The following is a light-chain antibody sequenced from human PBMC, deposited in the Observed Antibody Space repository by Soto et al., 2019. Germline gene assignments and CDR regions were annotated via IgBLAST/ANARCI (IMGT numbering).Light chain of an antibody. CDR1: SSNIGSNA. V-gene: IGLV1-44*01. J-gene: IGLJ3*02. Sequence: QSVLTQPPSASGTPGQRVTISCSGGSSNIGSNAVNWYQQLPGTAPKLLIYTFSQRPSGVPARFSDSKSGTSASLAISGLQSEDEAEYYCAAWDDSLNAWVFGGGTKLTVL. CDR3: AAWDDSLNAWV. CDR2: TFS.